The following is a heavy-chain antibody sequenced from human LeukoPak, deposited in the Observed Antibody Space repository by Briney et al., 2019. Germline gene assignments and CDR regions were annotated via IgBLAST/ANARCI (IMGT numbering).Heavy chain of an antibody. CDR1: GGTFSSYA. CDR2: IIPIFGTA. CDR3: ARDQRDSSSYYYYYYMDV. V-gene: IGHV1-69*05. D-gene: IGHD6-6*01. Sequence: SVKVSCKASGGTFSSYAISWVRQAPGQGLEWMGGIIPIFGTANYAQKFQGRVTITTDESTSTAYMELSSLRSEDTAVYYCARDQRDSSSYYYYYYMDVWGKGTTVTVSS. J-gene: IGHJ6*03.